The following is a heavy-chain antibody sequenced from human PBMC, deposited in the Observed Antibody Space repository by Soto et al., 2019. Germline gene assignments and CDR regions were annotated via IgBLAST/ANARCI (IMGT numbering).Heavy chain of an antibody. Sequence: SETLSLTCTVSGGSISSSSYYWGWIRQPPGKGLEWIGSIYYSGSTYYNPSLKSRVTISVDTSKNQFSLKLSSVTAAVTAVYYCARHGSSGYYLNFDYWGQGTLVTAPQ. CDR3: ARHGSSGYYLNFDY. D-gene: IGHD3-22*01. CDR1: GGSISSSSYY. V-gene: IGHV4-39*01. CDR2: IYYSGST. J-gene: IGHJ4*02.